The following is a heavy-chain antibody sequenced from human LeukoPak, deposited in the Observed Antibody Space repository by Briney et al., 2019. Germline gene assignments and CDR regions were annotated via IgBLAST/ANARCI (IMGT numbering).Heavy chain of an antibody. Sequence: PGGSLRLSCAASGFTFSSYGMHWVRQAPGKGLEWVAVIWYDGSNKYYADSVKGRFTISRDNSKNTLYLQMNSVRAEDTAVYYCAREPFVVVPAATPYYYYYGMDVWGQGTTVTVSS. D-gene: IGHD2-2*01. J-gene: IGHJ6*02. CDR2: IWYDGSNK. CDR3: AREPFVVVPAATPYYYYYGMDV. CDR1: GFTFSSYG. V-gene: IGHV3-33*01.